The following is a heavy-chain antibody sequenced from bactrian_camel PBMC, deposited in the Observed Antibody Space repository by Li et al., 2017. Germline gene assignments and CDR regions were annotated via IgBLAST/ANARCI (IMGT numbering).Heavy chain of an antibody. Sequence: HVQLVESGGGSVQAGGSLRLSCAASENPYSAVCMAWFRELPGKEREGVAALYFADGDAVYADSVKGRFTISQDNAKNTLYLQMNSLKPEDTAMYYCAANKYRCPIGAMAWVGTEYNYWGQGTQVTVS. CDR3: AANKYRCPIGAMAWVGTEYNY. J-gene: IGHJ4*01. D-gene: IGHD3*01. CDR2: LYFADGDA. CDR1: ENPYSAVC. V-gene: IGHV3S6*01.